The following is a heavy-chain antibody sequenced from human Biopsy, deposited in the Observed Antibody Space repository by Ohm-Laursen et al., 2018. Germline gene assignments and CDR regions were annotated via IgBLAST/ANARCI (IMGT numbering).Heavy chain of an antibody. Sequence: SLRLSCTASRITFSRYWMSWVRQAPGQGLEWLATVNQDGDEKYYVDYVLGRFLISRDNAKNSLYLQMNNLRVDDTAGYYCTGDLPLLRYFGRSGDWFGPWGQGTLVTVPS. D-gene: IGHD3-9*01. J-gene: IGHJ5*02. CDR2: VNQDGDEK. CDR3: TGDLPLLRYFGRSGDWFGP. CDR1: RITFSRYW. V-gene: IGHV3-7*01.